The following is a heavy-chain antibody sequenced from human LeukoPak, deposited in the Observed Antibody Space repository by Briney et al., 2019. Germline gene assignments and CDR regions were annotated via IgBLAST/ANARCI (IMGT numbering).Heavy chain of an antibody. D-gene: IGHD2-2*01. CDR2: INPSGGST. V-gene: IGHV1-46*01. CDR3: ARAARYCSSTSCYSVDY. CDR1: GYTFTGYY. Sequence: GASVKVSCKASGYTFTGYYMHWVRQAPGQGLEWMGIINPSGGSTSYAQKFQGRVTMTRDTSTSTVYMELSSLRSEDTAVYYCARAARYCSSTSCYSVDYWGQGTLVTASS. J-gene: IGHJ4*02.